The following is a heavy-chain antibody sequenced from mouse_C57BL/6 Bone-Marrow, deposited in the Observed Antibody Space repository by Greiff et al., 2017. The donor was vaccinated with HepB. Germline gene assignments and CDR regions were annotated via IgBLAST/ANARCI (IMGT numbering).Heavy chain of an antibody. J-gene: IGHJ1*03. CDR1: GFTFSSYA. CDR2: ISDGGSYT. V-gene: IGHV5-4*03. CDR3: ARGILITTVVARYFDV. D-gene: IGHD1-1*01. Sequence: EVMLVESGGGLVKPGGSLKLSCAASGFTFSSYAMSWVRQTPEKRLEWVATISDGGSYTYYPDNVKGRFTISRDNAKNNLYLQMSHLKSEDTAMYYCARGILITTVVARYFDVWGTGTTVTVSS.